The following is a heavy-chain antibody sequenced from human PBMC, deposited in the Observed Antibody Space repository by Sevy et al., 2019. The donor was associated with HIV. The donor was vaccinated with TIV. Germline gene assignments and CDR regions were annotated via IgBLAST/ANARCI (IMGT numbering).Heavy chain of an antibody. Sequence: GGSLRLSCAASGLTFSSYSMNWVRQAPGKGLEWVSSISSSSSYIYYADSVKGRFTISRDNAKNSLYLQMNSLRAEDTAVYYCARDRALGYSYGYDYWGQGTLVTVSS. J-gene: IGHJ4*02. CDR1: GLTFSSYS. CDR2: ISSSSSYI. D-gene: IGHD5-18*01. V-gene: IGHV3-21*01. CDR3: ARDRALGYSYGYDY.